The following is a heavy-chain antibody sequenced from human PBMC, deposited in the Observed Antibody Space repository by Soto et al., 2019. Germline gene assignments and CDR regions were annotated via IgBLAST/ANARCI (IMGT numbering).Heavy chain of an antibody. V-gene: IGHV4-30-2*01. CDR2: IYYTGST. CDR1: GGSMSRGGQS. J-gene: IGHJ6*02. CDR3: ARAPPGPSPRWDL. Sequence: SETLSLTCAVSGGSMSRGGQSWSWIRQPPGKGLEWLGFIYYTGSTYYNPSLKSRVTLSVDRSKNQFSLNLTSVTAADTAMYFCARAPPGPSPRWDLWGQGTTVTVSS. D-gene: IGHD3-10*01.